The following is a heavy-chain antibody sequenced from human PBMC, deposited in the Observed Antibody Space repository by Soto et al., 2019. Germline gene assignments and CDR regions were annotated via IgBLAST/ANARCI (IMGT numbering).Heavy chain of an antibody. CDR3: AHGAPPGADDYFGIRFDSYLYYGLRV. V-gene: IGHV3-23*01. J-gene: IGHJ6*04. CDR2: ISGRGGST. D-gene: IGHD3-9*01. CDR1: RFTFRSYA. Sequence: GGSRRLSCAAARFTFRSYALRCVRQAPGMGLEWDSAISGRGGSTYDADSVKGRFTISIGNARNAVYLQMNILRAEDTAVYYCAHGAPPGADDYFGIRFDSYLYYGLRVRAKATNLTVSS.